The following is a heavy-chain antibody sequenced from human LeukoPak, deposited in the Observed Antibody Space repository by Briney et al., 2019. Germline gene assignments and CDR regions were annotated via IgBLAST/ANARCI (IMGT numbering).Heavy chain of an antibody. V-gene: IGHV1-2*02. CDR2: INPNSGGT. CDR1: GYTFTGYY. CDR3: AREKVQVATIDY. Sequence: ASVKVSCKASGYTFTGYYMHWVRQAPGQGLEWMGWINPNSGGTNYAQKFQGRVTMARDTSISTAYMELSRLRSDDTAVYYCAREKVQVATIDYWGQGTLVTVSS. J-gene: IGHJ4*02. D-gene: IGHD2-15*01.